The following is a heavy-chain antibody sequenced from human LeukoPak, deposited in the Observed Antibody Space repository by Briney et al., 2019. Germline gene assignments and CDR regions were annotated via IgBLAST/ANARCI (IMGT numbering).Heavy chain of an antibody. CDR2: IIPIFGTA. D-gene: IGHD2-2*01. Sequence: ASVKVSCKASGGTFSSYAISWVRQAPGQGLEWMGGIIPIFGTANYAQKFQGRVTITADESTSTAYMELSSLRPEDTAVYYCARMVVTDPEYQLVDVWGQGTTVTVSS. CDR1: GGTFSSYA. J-gene: IGHJ6*02. CDR3: ARMVVTDPEYQLVDV. V-gene: IGHV1-69*13.